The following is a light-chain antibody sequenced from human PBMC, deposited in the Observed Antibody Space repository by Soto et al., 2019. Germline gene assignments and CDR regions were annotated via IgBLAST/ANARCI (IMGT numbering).Light chain of an antibody. V-gene: IGKV2-28*01. CDR3: MQARQAPPT. CDR2: LGS. J-gene: IGKJ4*01. Sequence: DIVVTQSPVSLPVTPGESAFISCRSSQSLLRSDGYSSLDWYRQKSRHSPQLLIHLGSVRASGVPDRFSASGSGTDFTLKISRVEAADVGVYFCMQARQAPPTFGGGTKVELK. CDR1: QSLLRSDGYSS.